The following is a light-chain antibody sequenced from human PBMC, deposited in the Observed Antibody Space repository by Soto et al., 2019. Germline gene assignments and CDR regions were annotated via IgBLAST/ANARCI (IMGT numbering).Light chain of an antibody. J-gene: IGKJ1*01. CDR3: QQCGSSPET. Sequence: EIVLTQSPGTLSLSPGERATLYCRASQSVGSNYLAWYQQKPGQAPRLLIYGASSRATGIPDRFSGSGSGTDFTLTISRLEPEDFAVYYCQQCGSSPETFGQGTKVDI. CDR2: GAS. V-gene: IGKV3-20*01. CDR1: QSVGSNY.